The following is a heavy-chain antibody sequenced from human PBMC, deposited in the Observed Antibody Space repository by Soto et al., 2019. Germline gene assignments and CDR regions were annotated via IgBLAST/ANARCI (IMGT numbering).Heavy chain of an antibody. V-gene: IGHV3-30*03. CDR2: ISYDGSNK. CDR1: GFTFSSYG. J-gene: IGHJ6*02. CDR3: ASGVGYCISTSCLGNSGMDL. Sequence: HVQLVESGGGVVQPGRSLRLSCAASGFTFSSYGMHWVRQAPGKGLEWVAVISYDGSNKYYADSVKGRFTISRDNSKNTLYLQMISLRAEDPAVFYCASGVGYCISTSCLGNSGMDLWGQGTTVTVSS. D-gene: IGHD2-2*01.